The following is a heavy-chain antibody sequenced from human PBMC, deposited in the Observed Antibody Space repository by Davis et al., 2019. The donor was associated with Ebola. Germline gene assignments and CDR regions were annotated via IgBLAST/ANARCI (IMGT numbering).Heavy chain of an antibody. CDR2: IWYDGSNK. J-gene: IGHJ4*02. CDR1: GFTFSSYG. CDR3: ARDGHYYDSSGYYPDY. Sequence: GESLKISCAASGFTFSSYGMHWVRQAPGKGLEWVAVIWYDGSNKYYADSVKGRFTISRDNSKNTLYLQMNSLRAEDTAVYYCARDGHYYDSSGYYPDYWGQGTLVTVSS. D-gene: IGHD3-22*01. V-gene: IGHV3-33*01.